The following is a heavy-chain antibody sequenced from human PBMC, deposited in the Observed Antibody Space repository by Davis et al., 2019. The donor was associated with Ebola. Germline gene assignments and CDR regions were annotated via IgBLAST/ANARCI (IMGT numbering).Heavy chain of an antibody. CDR2: IRYDGSSE. J-gene: IGHJ2*01. CDR3: ARVLAARPWYFDL. D-gene: IGHD6-6*01. Sequence: GESLKISCTTSGFTCSRSGLHGLRQAPGKGLEWVAFIRYDGSSESYEDSVKGRFTISRDNFKNTLYLQMNSLRAEDSAVYYCARVLAARPWYFDLWGRGTLVTVSS. CDR1: GFTCSRSG. V-gene: IGHV3-30*02.